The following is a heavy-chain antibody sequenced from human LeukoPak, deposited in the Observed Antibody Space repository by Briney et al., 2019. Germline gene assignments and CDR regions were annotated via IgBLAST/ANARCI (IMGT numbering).Heavy chain of an antibody. CDR1: GFIFSSHS. J-gene: IGHJ6*03. Sequence: PGGSLRLSCAASGFIFSSHSMNWVRQAPGKGLEWLSYISSSSTTIYYADSVKGRFTISRDNAKNSLYLQMNSLKAEGTAVYYCARNRFPITGTTNNYYYMDVWGKGTTVTVSS. V-gene: IGHV3-48*04. CDR3: ARNRFPITGTTNNYYYMDV. D-gene: IGHD1-7*01. CDR2: ISSSSTTI.